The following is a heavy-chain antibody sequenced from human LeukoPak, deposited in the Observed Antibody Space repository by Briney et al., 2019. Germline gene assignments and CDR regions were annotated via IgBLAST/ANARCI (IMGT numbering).Heavy chain of an antibody. D-gene: IGHD5-24*01. CDR2: IYTSGST. Sequence: SETLSLTCTVSGGPISSGSYYWSWIRQPAGKGLEWIGRIYTSGSTNYNPSLKSRVTISVDTSKNQFSLKLSSVTAADTAVYYCARDRGRWLPYYFDYWGQGTLVTVSS. CDR3: ARDRGRWLPYYFDY. V-gene: IGHV4-61*02. CDR1: GGPISSGSYY. J-gene: IGHJ4*02.